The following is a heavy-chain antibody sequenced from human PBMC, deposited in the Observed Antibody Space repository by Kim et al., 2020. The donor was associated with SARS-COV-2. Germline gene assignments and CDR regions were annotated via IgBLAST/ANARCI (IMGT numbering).Heavy chain of an antibody. CDR3: AREELDCGGDCYSWYAFDI. CDR2: ISAYNGNT. J-gene: IGHJ3*02. D-gene: IGHD2-21*02. Sequence: ASVKVSCKASGYTFTSYGISWVRQAPGQGLEWMGWISAYNGNTNYAQKLQGRVTMTTDTSTSTAYMELRSLRSDDTAVYYCAREELDCGGDCYSWYAFDIWGQGTMVTVSS. CDR1: GYTFTSYG. V-gene: IGHV1-18*01.